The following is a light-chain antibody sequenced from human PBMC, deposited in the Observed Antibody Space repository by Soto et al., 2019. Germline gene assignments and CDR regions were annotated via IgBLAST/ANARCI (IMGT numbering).Light chain of an antibody. CDR2: GAS. Sequence: ENVLTQSPGTLSLSPGERATLSCRASHSVTNNYIAWYQQKPGQAPWLLIFGASDRATGIPGRFSGGGSGTCFTLTISRVEPEDFAVYYCQQYGGSPRTFGQGTKLEIK. CDR3: QQYGGSPRT. J-gene: IGKJ2*02. V-gene: IGKV3-20*01. CDR1: HSVTNNY.